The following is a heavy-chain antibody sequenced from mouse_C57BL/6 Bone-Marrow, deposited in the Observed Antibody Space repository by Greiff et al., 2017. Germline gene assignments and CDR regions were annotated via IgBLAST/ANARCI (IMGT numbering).Heavy chain of an antibody. CDR1: GFTFSSYT. V-gene: IGHV5-9*01. CDR2: ISGGGGNT. Sequence: EVHLVESGGGLVKPGGSLKLSCAASGFTFSSYTMSWVRQTPEKRLEWVASISGGGGNTYYPASVQGRFTISRDNAKNTLYLQMSSVRSEDTALSYGARRDYEGKDYRDYWGQGTTLTVSS. J-gene: IGHJ2*01. D-gene: IGHD2-4*01. CDR3: ARRDYEGKDYRDY.